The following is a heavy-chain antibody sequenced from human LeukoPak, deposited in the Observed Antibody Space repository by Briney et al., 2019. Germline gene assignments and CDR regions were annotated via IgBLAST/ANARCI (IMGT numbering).Heavy chain of an antibody. J-gene: IGHJ3*02. CDR1: GFTISSYW. CDR3: ARGPTDFDASDI. Sequence: GGSLRLSCAASGFTISSYWMSWVRQVPGKRLESVAHIKQDGSETYYVDTVRGRFIISRDNAKNSLYLQMNSLRVEDTAVYHCARGPTDFDASDIWGHGTLVTVSS. CDR2: IKQDGSET. V-gene: IGHV3-7*01.